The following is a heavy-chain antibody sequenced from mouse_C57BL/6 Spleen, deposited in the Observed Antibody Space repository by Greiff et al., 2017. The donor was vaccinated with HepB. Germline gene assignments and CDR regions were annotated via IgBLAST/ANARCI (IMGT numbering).Heavy chain of an antibody. CDR1: GYTFTSYW. CDR2: IYPGSGST. J-gene: IGHJ3*01. Sequence: QVQLKQPGAELVKPGASVKMSCKASGYTFTSYWITWVKQRPGQGLEWIGDIYPGSGSTNYNEKFKGKATLTVDTSSSTAYMQRSSLPSEDSAVYYCAGEGGYHPSWFAYWGQGTLVTVSA. V-gene: IGHV1-55*01. CDR3: AGEGGYHPSWFAY. D-gene: IGHD2-2*01.